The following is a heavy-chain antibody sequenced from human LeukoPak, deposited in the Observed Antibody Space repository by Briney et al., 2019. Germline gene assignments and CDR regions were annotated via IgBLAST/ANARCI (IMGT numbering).Heavy chain of an antibody. Sequence: PSETLSLTCTVSGGSISSYYWSWIRQPPGKGLEWIGYIYYSGSTNYNPSLKSRVTISVDTSKTQFSLTLSSVTAADTAVYYCARETYYYGSGSYRGSDYFDYWGQGTLVTVSS. J-gene: IGHJ4*02. V-gene: IGHV4-59*01. CDR1: GGSISSYY. CDR3: ARETYYYGSGSYRGSDYFDY. D-gene: IGHD3-10*01. CDR2: IYYSGST.